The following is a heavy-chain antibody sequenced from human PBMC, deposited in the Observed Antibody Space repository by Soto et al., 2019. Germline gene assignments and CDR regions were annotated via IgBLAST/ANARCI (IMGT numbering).Heavy chain of an antibody. CDR3: AHMIEWAFFDL. CDR1: WVSLSTSGMG. V-gene: IGHV2-5*02. CDR2: VYLDDDK. D-gene: IGHD2-21*01. Sequence: QVTLKESGPTLVKPTQTLTLTCTFSWVSLSTSGMGVGWIRQPPVKSLEWLALVYLDDDKRYSPSLKIRLTITKDTSKNQVALTMTYKDPVDTATSDCAHMIEWAFFDLWGQGTLVTVSS. J-gene: IGHJ4*02.